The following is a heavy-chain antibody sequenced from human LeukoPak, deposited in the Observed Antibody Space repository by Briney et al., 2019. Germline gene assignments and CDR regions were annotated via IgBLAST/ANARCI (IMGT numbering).Heavy chain of an antibody. V-gene: IGHV3-9*03. Sequence: PGGSLRLSCAASGFTFDEYAMHWVRQAPGKGLEWVSGISWNSGSIGYADSVKGRFTISRDNAKNSLYLQMNSLRAEDMALYYCAKDTAPYYYDSSGTFDYWGQGTLVTVSS. CDR1: GFTFDEYA. CDR2: ISWNSGSI. D-gene: IGHD3-22*01. CDR3: AKDTAPYYYDSSGTFDY. J-gene: IGHJ4*02.